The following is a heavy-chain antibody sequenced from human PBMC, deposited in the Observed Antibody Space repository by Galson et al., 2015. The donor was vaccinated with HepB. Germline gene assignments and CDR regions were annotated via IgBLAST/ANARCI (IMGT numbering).Heavy chain of an antibody. CDR3: ARMITVTGRRFDY. CDR1: GFTFSDYS. Sequence: SLRLSCAVAGFTFSDYSMNWVRRAPGKGLEWVSYISTTSSTIYYADSVKGRFTISRDNAKSSLYLQMDSLRADDTAVYYCARMITVTGRRFDYWGQGTLVAVSS. CDR2: ISTTSSTI. J-gene: IGHJ4*02. D-gene: IGHD4-17*01. V-gene: IGHV3-48*01.